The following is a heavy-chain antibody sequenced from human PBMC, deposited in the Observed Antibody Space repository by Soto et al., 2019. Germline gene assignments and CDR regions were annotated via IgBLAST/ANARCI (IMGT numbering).Heavy chain of an antibody. Sequence: PTQPLSLTCAVYGGSFSGYYWSWIRQPPGKGLEWIGEINHSGSTNYNPSLKSRVTISVDTSKNQFSLKLSSVTAADTAVYYCARVPSIVGATRFSSASDYWGQGTLVTVSS. J-gene: IGHJ4*02. D-gene: IGHD1-26*01. CDR2: INHSGST. CDR3: ARVPSIVGATRFSSASDY. CDR1: GGSFSGYY. V-gene: IGHV4-34*01.